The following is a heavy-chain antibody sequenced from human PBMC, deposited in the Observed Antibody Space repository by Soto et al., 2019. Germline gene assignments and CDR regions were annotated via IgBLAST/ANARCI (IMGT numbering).Heavy chain of an antibody. CDR1: GFTVRSYY. CDR3: ARGRWLRLLDY. V-gene: IGHV3-66*01. Sequence: XXSLRLSCAASGFTVRSYYMRWVRQAPGKGLEWVSIIYAGGQTYYADSVKGRFTISRDNSKNTLYLQMNSLRVEDTAVYYCARGRWLRLLDYWGQGTLVTVSS. J-gene: IGHJ4*02. CDR2: IYAGGQT. D-gene: IGHD5-12*01.